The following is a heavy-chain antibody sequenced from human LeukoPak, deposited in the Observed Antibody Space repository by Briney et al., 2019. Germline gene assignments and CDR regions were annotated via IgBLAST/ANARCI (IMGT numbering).Heavy chain of an antibody. J-gene: IGHJ4*02. CDR2: IYYSGST. D-gene: IGHD3-22*01. Sequence: SSETLSLTCTVSGGSISSGDYYWSWIRQPPGKGLEWIGYIYYSGSTYYNPSLKSRVTISVDTSKNQFSLKLSSVTAADTAGYYCAREGVVVNSGGDFDYWGQGTLVTVSS. V-gene: IGHV4-30-4*08. CDR3: AREGVVVNSGGDFDY. CDR1: GGSISSGDYY.